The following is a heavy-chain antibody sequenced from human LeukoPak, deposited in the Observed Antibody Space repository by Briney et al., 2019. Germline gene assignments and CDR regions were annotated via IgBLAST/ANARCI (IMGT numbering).Heavy chain of an antibody. CDR3: AGHHPRNTVDF. CDR1: GGSICSYY. D-gene: IGHD2/OR15-2a*01. Sequence: SETLSLTCTVSGGSICSYYWSWIRQPPGKGLEWIAYISDIGSINYNPSLKSRVTISLDTSKNQFSLKLSSVTAADTAVYYCAGHHPRNTVDFWGQGTLVTVSS. CDR2: ISDIGSI. J-gene: IGHJ4*02. V-gene: IGHV4-59*08.